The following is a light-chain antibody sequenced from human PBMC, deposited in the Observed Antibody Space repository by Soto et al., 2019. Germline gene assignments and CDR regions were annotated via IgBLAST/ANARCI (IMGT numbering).Light chain of an antibody. V-gene: IGLV1-40*01. CDR3: QSSDSRLSGSDV. CDR1: SSNIGAGYH. J-gene: IGLJ1*01. Sequence: VLTEAPSMTGAPGQRRTITYTGSSSNIGAGYHVHWYQQLPGAAPKLLIFGDSNRPSGVPDRFSGSKSGTSASLAITGLQADDEADYYCQSSDSRLSGSDVFGTGTKVTVL. CDR2: GDS.